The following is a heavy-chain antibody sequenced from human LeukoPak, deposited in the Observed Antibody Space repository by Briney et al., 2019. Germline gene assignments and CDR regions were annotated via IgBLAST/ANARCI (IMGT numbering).Heavy chain of an antibody. D-gene: IGHD3-10*01. J-gene: IGHJ4*02. CDR3: ARVRRGLVDY. V-gene: IGHV4-59*01. Sequence: PSETLSLTCTVSGGSLSSYYWSWIRQPPGKGLEWIGYIYYSGSTNYNPSLKSRVTISVDTSKNQFSLKLSSVTAADTAVYYCARVRRGLVDYWGQGTLVTVSS. CDR2: IYYSGST. CDR1: GGSLSSYY.